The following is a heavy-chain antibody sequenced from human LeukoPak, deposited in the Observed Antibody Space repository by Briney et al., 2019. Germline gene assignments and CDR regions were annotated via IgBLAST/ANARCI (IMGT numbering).Heavy chain of an antibody. J-gene: IGHJ4*02. V-gene: IGHV3-21*06. CDR1: GFTFSSYS. D-gene: IGHD4-17*01. CDR2: ISSSSSYV. Sequence: GGSLRLSCAASGFTFSSYSMNWVRQAPGKGLEWVSSISSSSSYVYYADSVKGRFTISRDNAKYSLYLQMNSLRVEDTALYYCARDLYGDYTLDYWGQGTLVTVSS. CDR3: ARDLYGDYTLDY.